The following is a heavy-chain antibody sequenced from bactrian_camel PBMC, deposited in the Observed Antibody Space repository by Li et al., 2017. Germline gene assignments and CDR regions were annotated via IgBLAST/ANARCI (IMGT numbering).Heavy chain of an antibody. CDR1: EYTYSSNC. Sequence: HVQLVESGGGSAQAGGSLRLSCEFSEYTYSSNCMTWFRQVPGKEREGVAAIDSDAGSTYYDDSVKGRFTISQDFAKNTMYLQMNSLKTEDTAMYYCVKSLGSTSEKKGQGTQVTVS. CDR2: IDSDAGST. D-gene: IGHD1*01. J-gene: IGHJ4*01. V-gene: IGHV3S1*01.